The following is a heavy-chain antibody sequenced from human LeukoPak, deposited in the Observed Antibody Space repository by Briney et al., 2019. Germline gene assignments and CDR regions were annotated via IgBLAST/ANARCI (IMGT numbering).Heavy chain of an antibody. CDR3: ARGRKVPAAMGNWFDP. Sequence: GGSLRLSCAASGFTFSTYWMSRVRQAPGKGLEWVANIKQDGSEQFYVDSVKGRFTISRDNAKNSLYQQMNNLRGEDTAVYYCARGRKVPAAMGNWFDPWGQGTLVTVSS. V-gene: IGHV3-7*01. CDR2: IKQDGSEQ. D-gene: IGHD2-2*01. J-gene: IGHJ5*02. CDR1: GFTFSTYW.